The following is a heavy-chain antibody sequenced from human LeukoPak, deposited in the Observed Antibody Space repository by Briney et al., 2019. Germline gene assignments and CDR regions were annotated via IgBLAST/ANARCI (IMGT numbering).Heavy chain of an antibody. Sequence: PSETLSLTCTVSGGSISSYYWSWIRQPPGKGLEWIGYIYYSESTNYNPSLKSRVTISVDTSKNQFSLKLSSVTAADTAVYYCARAAYCGGDCYSGYFDYWGQGTLVTVSS. CDR3: ARAAYCGGDCYSGYFDY. D-gene: IGHD2-21*02. CDR1: GGSISSYY. CDR2: IYYSEST. J-gene: IGHJ4*02. V-gene: IGHV4-59*01.